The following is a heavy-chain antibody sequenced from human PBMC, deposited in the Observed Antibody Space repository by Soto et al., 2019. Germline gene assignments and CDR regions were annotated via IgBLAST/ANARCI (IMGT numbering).Heavy chain of an antibody. D-gene: IGHD2-15*01. V-gene: IGHV4-30-2*01. CDR3: ARGFSGYCSGGSCSSFDY. J-gene: IGHJ4*02. Sequence: SETLSLTCAVSGGSISSGGYSWSWIRQPPGKGLEWIGYIYHSGITNYNPSLESRVTISLDKSKSQFSLELNSVTGADTAIYYCARGFSGYCSGGSCSSFDYWGQGTLVTVSS. CDR2: IYHSGIT. CDR1: GGSISSGGYS.